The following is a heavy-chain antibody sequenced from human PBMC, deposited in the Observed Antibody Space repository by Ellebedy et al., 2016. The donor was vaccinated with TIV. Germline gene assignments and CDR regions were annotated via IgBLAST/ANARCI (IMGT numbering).Heavy chain of an antibody. J-gene: IGHJ1*01. CDR2: FYYEGST. V-gene: IGHV3-53*01. D-gene: IGHD3-16*01. CDR1: GFIVSTND. CDR3: VGAYRRGGGGEFAH. Sequence: GGSLRLSXAPSGFIVSTNDVSGVRPARAKGREWVSVFYYEGSTYYAVSVKGRFTVSRDNPKNTVYLKMASGRADDAAVYYCVGAYRRGGGGEFAHWGQGTLVTVSS.